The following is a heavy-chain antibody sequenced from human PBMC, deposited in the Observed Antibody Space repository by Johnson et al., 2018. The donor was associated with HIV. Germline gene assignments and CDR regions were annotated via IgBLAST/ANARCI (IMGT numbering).Heavy chain of an antibody. J-gene: IGHJ3*02. V-gene: IGHV3-7*01. CDR2: IKQDGSEK. Sequence: EVQLVESGGGVVQPGGSLTLSCAASGFSFSSYGMHWVRQAPGKGLEWVANIKQDGSEKYYVDSVKGRFTISRDNSKNTLYLQMNSLRAEDTAVYYCARDSGTTRLSAFDIWGQGTMVTVSS. D-gene: IGHD1-1*01. CDR3: ARDSGTTRLSAFDI. CDR1: GFSFSSYG.